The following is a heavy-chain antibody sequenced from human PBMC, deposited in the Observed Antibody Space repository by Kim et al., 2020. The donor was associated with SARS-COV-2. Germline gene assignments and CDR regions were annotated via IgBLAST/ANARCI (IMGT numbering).Heavy chain of an antibody. CDR3: AKAAGGSWYFDL. D-gene: IGHD6-13*01. J-gene: IGHJ2*01. Sequence: SADSVKCRFTISRDDSENTLYLQMNSLRADDTALYYCAKAAGGSWYFDLWGRGTLVTVSS. V-gene: IGHV3-23*01.